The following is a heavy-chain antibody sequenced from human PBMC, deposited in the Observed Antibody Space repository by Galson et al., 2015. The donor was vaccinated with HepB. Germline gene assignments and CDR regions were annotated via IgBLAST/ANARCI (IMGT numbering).Heavy chain of an antibody. D-gene: IGHD3-9*01. CDR3: VRKRDYDMGYGMDV. CDR2: IYSGGTT. Sequence: SLRLSCAVSGFTVSSNQMSWVRQAPGKGLEWVLIIYSGGTTYHADSVKGRLTISRDNSKNTLYLQMNSLRAEDTAVYYCVRKRDYDMGYGMDVWGQGTTVTVSS. J-gene: IGHJ6*02. CDR1: GFTVSSNQ. V-gene: IGHV3-53*01.